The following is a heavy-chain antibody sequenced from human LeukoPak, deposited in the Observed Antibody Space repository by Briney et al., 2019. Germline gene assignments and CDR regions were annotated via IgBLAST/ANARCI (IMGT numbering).Heavy chain of an antibody. Sequence: SETLSLTCTVSGGSISSYYWSWIRQPAGKGLEWIGRIYTSGSTNYNPSLKSRVTMSVDTSKNQFSLKLSSVTAADTAVYYCARNRLPNDIVVVPAAIERIPRDGDYMDVWGKGTTVTVSS. CDR1: GGSISSYY. D-gene: IGHD2-2*01. CDR3: ARNRLPNDIVVVPAAIERIPRDGDYMDV. CDR2: IYTSGST. J-gene: IGHJ6*03. V-gene: IGHV4-4*07.